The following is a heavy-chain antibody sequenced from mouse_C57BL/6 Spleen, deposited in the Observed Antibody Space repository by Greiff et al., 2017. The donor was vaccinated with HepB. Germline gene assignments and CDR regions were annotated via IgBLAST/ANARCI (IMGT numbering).Heavy chain of an antibody. J-gene: IGHJ1*03. CDR1: GYTFTDYY. CDR3: ARRAGEYFDV. CDR2: INPNNGGT. V-gene: IGHV1-26*01. Sequence: EVQLQQSGPELVKPGASVKISCKASGYTFTDYYMNWVKQSHGKSLEWIGDINPNNGGTSYNQKFKGKATLTVDKSSSTAYMELRSLTSEDSAVYYCARRAGEYFDVWGTGTTVTVSS. D-gene: IGHD3-1*01.